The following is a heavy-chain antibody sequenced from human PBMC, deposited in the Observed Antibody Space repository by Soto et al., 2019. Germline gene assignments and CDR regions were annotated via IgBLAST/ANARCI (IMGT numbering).Heavy chain of an antibody. CDR2: IYYSGST. CDR3: ARGGIFRAGYNQLWLHP. D-gene: IGHD5-12*01. V-gene: IGHV4-31*03. CDR1: GGSISSGGYY. Sequence: PSETLSLTCTVSGGSISSGGYYWSWIRQHPGKGLEWIGYIYYSGSTYYNPSLKSRVTISVDTSKNQFSLKLSSVTAADTAVYYCARGGIFRAGYNQLWLHPWGPGTMVTVYS. J-gene: IGHJ5*02.